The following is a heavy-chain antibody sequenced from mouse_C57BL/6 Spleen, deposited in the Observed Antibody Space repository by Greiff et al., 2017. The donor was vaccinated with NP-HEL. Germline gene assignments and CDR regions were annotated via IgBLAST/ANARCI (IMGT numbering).Heavy chain of an antibody. J-gene: IGHJ2*01. D-gene: IGHD1-1*01. CDR2: INPNNGGT. CDR1: GYTFTDYN. Sequence: EVQLQQSGPELVKPGASVKMSCKASGYTFTDYNMHWVKQSHGKSLEWIGYINPNNGGTSYNQKFKGKATLTVNKSSSTAYMELRSLTSEDSAVYDCARSITTVVAADFDYWGQGTTLTVSS. CDR3: ARSITTVVAADFDY. V-gene: IGHV1-22*01.